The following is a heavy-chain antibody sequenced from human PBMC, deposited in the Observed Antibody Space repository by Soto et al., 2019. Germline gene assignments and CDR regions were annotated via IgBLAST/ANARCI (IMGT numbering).Heavy chain of an antibody. CDR1: GFSLSTSGMC. Sequence: SGPTLVNPTQTLTLTCTFSGFSLSTSGMCVSWIRQPPGKALEWLARIDWDDDKYYSTSLKTRLTISKDTSKNQVVLTMTNMDPVDTATYYCARMDRGWYYFDYWGQGTLVTVSS. CDR3: ARMDRGWYYFDY. J-gene: IGHJ4*02. V-gene: IGHV2-70*11. D-gene: IGHD6-19*01. CDR2: IDWDDDK.